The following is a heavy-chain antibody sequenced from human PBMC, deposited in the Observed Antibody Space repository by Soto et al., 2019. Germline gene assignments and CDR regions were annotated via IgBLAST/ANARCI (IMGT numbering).Heavy chain of an antibody. CDR2: ISSSSSYI. CDR1: GFTFSSYS. J-gene: IGHJ4*02. Sequence: PGGSLRLSCAASGFTFSSYSMSWVRQAPGRGHEWVSSISSSSSYIYYADSVKGRFTISRDNAKNSLYLQMNSLRAEDTAVYYCARDSYDFWTAYSYWGQGTQVTVSS. V-gene: IGHV3-21*01. CDR3: ARDSYDFWTAYSY. D-gene: IGHD3-3*01.